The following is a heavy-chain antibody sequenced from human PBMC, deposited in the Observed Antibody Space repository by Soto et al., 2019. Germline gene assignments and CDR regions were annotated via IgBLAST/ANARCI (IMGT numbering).Heavy chain of an antibody. CDR2: ISNNGHST. CDR1: GFTFTRWA. CDR3: MKDGVGGFGTRYLDY. D-gene: IGHD3-10*01. V-gene: IGHV3-64D*08. Sequence: EVQLVESGGGLVQPGGSLRVSCAASGFTFTRWAMHWVRQAPGKGLEYVSAISNNGHSTYYADSVKGRFTISRDNSKNTLYLQMSSLRPEDTAVYYCMKDGVGGFGTRYLDYWGQGTLVTVSS. J-gene: IGHJ4*02.